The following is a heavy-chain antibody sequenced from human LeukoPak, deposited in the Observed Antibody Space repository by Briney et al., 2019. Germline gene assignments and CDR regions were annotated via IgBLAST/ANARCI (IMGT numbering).Heavy chain of an antibody. V-gene: IGHV3-30*02. D-gene: IGHD1-14*01. J-gene: IGHJ5*02. CDR1: GFTFSSYG. CDR2: IRYDGSNK. Sequence: GGSLRLSCAASGFTFSSYGMHWVRQAPGKGLEWVAFIRYDGSNKYYADSVKGRFTISRDNSKNTLYLQMNSLRAEDVAVYYCAKDTTPPKAGFDPWGQGTLVTVSS. CDR3: AKDTTPPKAGFDP.